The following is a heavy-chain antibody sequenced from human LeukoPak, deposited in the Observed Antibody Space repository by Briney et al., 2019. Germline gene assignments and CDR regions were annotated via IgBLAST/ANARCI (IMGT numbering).Heavy chain of an antibody. Sequence: ASVKGSCKASGYTFTGYYMHWVRQAPGQGLEWMGWINPNSGGTNYAQKFQGRVTMTRDTSISTAYMELSRLRSDDTAVYYCARGYCSSTSCYHFDYWGQGTLVTVSS. CDR3: ARGYCSSTSCYHFDY. CDR2: INPNSGGT. CDR1: GYTFTGYY. V-gene: IGHV1-2*02. D-gene: IGHD2-2*01. J-gene: IGHJ4*02.